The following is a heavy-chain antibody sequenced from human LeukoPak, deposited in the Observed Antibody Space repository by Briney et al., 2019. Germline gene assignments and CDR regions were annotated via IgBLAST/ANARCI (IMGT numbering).Heavy chain of an antibody. D-gene: IGHD6-13*01. J-gene: IGHJ4*02. CDR2: INPNSGGT. V-gene: IGHV1-2*02. CDR1: GYTLTDYY. CDR3: AMLWVSSSS. Sequence: SSVTVSCKASGYTLTDYYMHWLRPAPGRGLEWMGWINPNSGGTNYAQKLQGRVTMTRDTSISTAYMELSRLRSDDTAVYYCAMLWVSSSSWGQGTLVTVSS.